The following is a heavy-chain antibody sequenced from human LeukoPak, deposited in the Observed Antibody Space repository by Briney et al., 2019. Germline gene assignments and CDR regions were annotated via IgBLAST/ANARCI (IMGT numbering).Heavy chain of an antibody. D-gene: IGHD3-16*01. CDR3: ARDVGWGAHYEPRYFDY. Sequence: ASVKVSCKASGYTFTSYDINWVRQATGQGLEWMGWMNPNSGNTGYAQKFQGRVTMTRNTSISTAYMELSSLRSEDTAVYYCARDVGWGAHYEPRYFDYWGQGTLVTVSS. J-gene: IGHJ4*02. CDR2: MNPNSGNT. V-gene: IGHV1-8*02. CDR1: GYTFTSYD.